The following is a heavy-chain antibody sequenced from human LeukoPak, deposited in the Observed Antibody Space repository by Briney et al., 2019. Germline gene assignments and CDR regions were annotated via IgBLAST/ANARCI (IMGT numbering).Heavy chain of an antibody. D-gene: IGHD3-10*01. CDR1: GFTFSNVW. CDR3: ARDRGITMVRGVIMGS. Sequence: GGSLRLSCAASGFTFSNVWMSWVRQAPGKGLEWVANIKQDGSEKYYVDSVKGRFTISRDNAKNSLYLQMNSLRAEDTAVYYCARDRGITMVRGVIMGSWGQGTLVTVSS. V-gene: IGHV3-7*03. CDR2: IKQDGSEK. J-gene: IGHJ5*02.